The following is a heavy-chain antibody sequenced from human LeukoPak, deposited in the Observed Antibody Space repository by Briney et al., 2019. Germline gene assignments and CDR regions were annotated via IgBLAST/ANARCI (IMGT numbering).Heavy chain of an antibody. D-gene: IGHD1-26*01. V-gene: IGHV3-23*01. Sequence: GGSLRLSCTASGFNFHYYGMTWVRQAPGKGLEYVSSITSSGDKTYYAESVRGRFTISRDNSEKTVFLQMNSLRDEDSAVYYCAIAQSWDELFDSWGQGTLVTVSS. J-gene: IGHJ4*02. CDR1: GFNFHYYG. CDR3: AIAQSWDELFDS. CDR2: ITSSGDKT.